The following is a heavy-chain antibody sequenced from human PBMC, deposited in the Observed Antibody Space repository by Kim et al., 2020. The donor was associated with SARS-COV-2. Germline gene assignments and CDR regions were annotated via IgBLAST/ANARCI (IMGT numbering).Heavy chain of an antibody. Sequence: SRVTIAVDTSKNQFSLKLSSVTAADTAVYYCARWTRYCSSTSCSRGWFDPWGQGTLVTVSS. D-gene: IGHD2-2*01. CDR3: ARWTRYCSSTSCSRGWFDP. J-gene: IGHJ5*02. V-gene: IGHV4-34*01.